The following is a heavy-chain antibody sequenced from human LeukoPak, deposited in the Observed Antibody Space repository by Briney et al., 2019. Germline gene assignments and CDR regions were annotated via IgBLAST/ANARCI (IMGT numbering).Heavy chain of an antibody. V-gene: IGHV5-51*01. D-gene: IGHD3-16*02. CDR2: IYPGDSDT. J-gene: IGHJ4*02. Sequence: GESLKISCKGSGYSFTSYWIGWVRQMPGKGLEWMGIIYPGDSDTRYSPSFQGQVTISADKSISTAYLQWSSPKASDTAMYYCARIMITFGGVIVGLDYWGQGTLVTVSS. CDR3: ARIMITFGGVIVGLDY. CDR1: GYSFTSYW.